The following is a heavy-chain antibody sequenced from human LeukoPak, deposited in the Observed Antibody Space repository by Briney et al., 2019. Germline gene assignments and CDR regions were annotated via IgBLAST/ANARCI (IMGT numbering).Heavy chain of an antibody. Sequence: SETLSLTCAVYGGSFSGYYWSWIRQPPGKGLEWIGEINHSGSTNYNPSLKSRVTISVDTSKNQFSLKLSSVTAADTAVYYCARARRYGGIIDYWGQGTLVTVSS. CDR3: ARARRYGGIIDY. CDR2: INHSGST. D-gene: IGHD4-17*01. CDR1: GGSFSGYY. V-gene: IGHV4-34*01. J-gene: IGHJ4*02.